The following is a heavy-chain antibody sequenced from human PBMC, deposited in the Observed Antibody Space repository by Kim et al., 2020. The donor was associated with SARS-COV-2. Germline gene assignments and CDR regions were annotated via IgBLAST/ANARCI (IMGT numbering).Heavy chain of an antibody. J-gene: IGHJ4*02. CDR3: ARENYYDSSGYTY. D-gene: IGHD3-22*01. V-gene: IGHV4-59*01. Sequence: YNPSLKSRVTISVDTSKNQFSLKLSSVTAADTAVYYCARENYYDSSGYTYWGQGTLVTVSS.